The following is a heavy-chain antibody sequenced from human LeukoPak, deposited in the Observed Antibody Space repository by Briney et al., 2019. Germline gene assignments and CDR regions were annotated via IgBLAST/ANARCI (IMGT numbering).Heavy chain of an antibody. CDR1: GFTFTTSA. J-gene: IGHJ4*02. CDR2: MQTDGKTK. V-gene: IGHV3-30*02. Sequence: PGGSLRLACATSGFTFTTSAMDWVRQAPAKGLEWVAFMQTDGKTKNYADSVKGRFTISRDIATNTLYLQMNSLIAEDTAVYYCAKSGSNRXDNWXXXTRXTVSX. D-gene: IGHD5-24*01. CDR3: AKSGSNRXDN.